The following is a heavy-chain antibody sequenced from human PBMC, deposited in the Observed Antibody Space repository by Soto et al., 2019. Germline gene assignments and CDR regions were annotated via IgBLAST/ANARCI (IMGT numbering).Heavy chain of an antibody. D-gene: IGHD6-19*01. CDR1: GFTFSSYW. CDR3: ARQGRNGWYYYYYGMDV. J-gene: IGHJ6*02. Sequence: EVQLVESGGGLVQPGGSLRLSCAASGFTFSSYWMHWVRQAPGKGLVWVSRINSDGSSTSYADSVKGRFTISRDNAKNTLYLQMNSLRAEDTAVYYCARQGRNGWYYYYYGMDVLGQGTTVTVSS. V-gene: IGHV3-74*01. CDR2: INSDGSST.